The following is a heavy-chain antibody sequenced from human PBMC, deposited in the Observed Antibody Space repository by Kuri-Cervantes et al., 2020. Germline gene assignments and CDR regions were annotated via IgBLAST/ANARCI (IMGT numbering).Heavy chain of an antibody. J-gene: IGHJ6*04. CDR3: ARDSSTGYVDV. D-gene: IGHD2-2*01. CDR2: MNPNSGNT. V-gene: IGHV1-8*01. Sequence: ASVKVSCKASGYTFTSYDINWVRQATGQGLEWMGWMNPNSGNTSYAQKFQGGVTMTRDTSVSTAYMELSRLRSDDTAVYYCARDSSTGYVDVWGKGTTVTVSS. CDR1: GYTFTSYD.